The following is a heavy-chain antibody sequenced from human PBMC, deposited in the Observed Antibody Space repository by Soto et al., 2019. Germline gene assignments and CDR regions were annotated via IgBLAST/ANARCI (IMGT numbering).Heavy chain of an antibody. CDR3: ASVYSGYDYGYY. Sequence: SVKVSCKASGGTFSSYAISWVRQAPGQGLEWMGGIIPIFGTADYAQKFQGRVTITADESTSTAYMELSSLRSEDTAVYYCASVYSGYDYGYYWGQGTLVTVSS. D-gene: IGHD5-12*01. CDR2: IIPIFGTA. J-gene: IGHJ4*02. CDR1: GGTFSSYA. V-gene: IGHV1-69*13.